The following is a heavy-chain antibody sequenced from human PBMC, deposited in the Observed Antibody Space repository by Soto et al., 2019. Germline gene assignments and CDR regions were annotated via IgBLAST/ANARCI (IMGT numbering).Heavy chain of an antibody. D-gene: IGHD1-26*01. Sequence: EVQLLESGGGLVQPGGSLRLSCAASGFTFSSYAMRWVRQAPVKGLEWVSAISGSGGSTYYADSVKGRFTISRDNSKNTLYLQMHSLRAEDPGVYYCARRGSGSYYDYWGQGTLVTVSS. V-gene: IGHV3-23*01. CDR2: ISGSGGST. CDR3: ARRGSGSYYDY. CDR1: GFTFSSYA. J-gene: IGHJ4*02.